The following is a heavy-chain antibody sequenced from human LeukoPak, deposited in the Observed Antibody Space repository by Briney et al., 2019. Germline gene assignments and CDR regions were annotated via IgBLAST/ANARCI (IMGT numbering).Heavy chain of an antibody. V-gene: IGHV4-4*07. CDR2: IYTSGST. CDR1: GGSISSYY. Sequence: SETLSLTCTVSGGSISSYYWSWIRQPAGKGLEWIGRIYTSGSTYYNPSLKSRVTMSVDTSKSQFSLKLSSVTAADTAVYFCARGPYCGGDCYFAYWGQGTLVTVSS. D-gene: IGHD2-21*02. CDR3: ARGPYCGGDCYFAY. J-gene: IGHJ4*02.